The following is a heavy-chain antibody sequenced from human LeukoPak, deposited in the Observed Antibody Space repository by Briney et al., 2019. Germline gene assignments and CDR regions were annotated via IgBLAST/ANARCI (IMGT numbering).Heavy chain of an antibody. D-gene: IGHD3-10*01. CDR1: GGSISSGDYY. Sequence: SQTLSLTCIVSGGSISSGDYYWSWIRQPPGKGLEWIAYIYYSGSTYYSPSLKSRVTISVDTSKNQFSLKLSSVTAADTAVYYCARDYGSGSSFVYYYYFGMDVWGQGTTVTVSS. J-gene: IGHJ6*02. CDR2: IYYSGST. V-gene: IGHV4-30-4*01. CDR3: ARDYGSGSSFVYYYYFGMDV.